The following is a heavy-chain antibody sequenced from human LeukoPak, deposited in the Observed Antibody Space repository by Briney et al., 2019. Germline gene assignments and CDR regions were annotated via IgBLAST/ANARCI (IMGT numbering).Heavy chain of an antibody. CDR3: ARESGLTDNWLDS. Sequence: ASVKVSCKASGYSFTTHDINWVRQSTGQGLEWMGWMNPNSGKSGYAQKFQGRVTMIRDTSISTVYMELSSLGSDDTAVYYCARESGLTDNWLDSWGQGTLVIVSS. D-gene: IGHD5-12*01. CDR1: GYSFTTHD. V-gene: IGHV1-8*01. J-gene: IGHJ5*01. CDR2: MNPNSGKS.